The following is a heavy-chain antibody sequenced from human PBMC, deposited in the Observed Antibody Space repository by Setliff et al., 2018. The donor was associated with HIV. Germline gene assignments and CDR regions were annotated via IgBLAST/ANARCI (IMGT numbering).Heavy chain of an antibody. Sequence: SETLSLTCAVSGYSISTAYYWGWIRQPPGKGLEWIGSVYHSGTTYYNPSLKSRVTISVDMSNNQFSLKVTSVTAADTAVYYCMRGRSITIFGVAYFDFWGQGTQVTVAS. CDR1: GYSISTAYY. J-gene: IGHJ4*02. CDR2: VYHSGTT. D-gene: IGHD3-3*01. V-gene: IGHV4-38-2*01. CDR3: MRGRSITIFGVAYFDF.